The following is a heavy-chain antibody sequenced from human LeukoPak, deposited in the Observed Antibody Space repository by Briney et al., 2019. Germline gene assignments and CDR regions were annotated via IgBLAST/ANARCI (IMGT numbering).Heavy chain of an antibody. V-gene: IGHV4-59*01. J-gene: IGHJ3*02. CDR3: ARDIAKASGSYAFDI. CDR2: VDDSGSP. CDR1: GGSISSFH. Sequence: SGTLSLTCTLSGGSISSFHWSWIRQPPGKGLEWIGHVDDSGSPNRNPSLKSRVTISVDTSKSQISLKLKSVTAADTAVYYCARDIAKASGSYAFDIWGQGTMVTVSS. D-gene: IGHD3-10*01.